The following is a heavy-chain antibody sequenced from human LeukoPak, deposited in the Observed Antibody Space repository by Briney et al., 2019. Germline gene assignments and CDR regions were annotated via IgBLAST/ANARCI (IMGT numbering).Heavy chain of an antibody. D-gene: IGHD2-2*01. J-gene: IGHJ4*02. CDR2: INWNGGNT. CDR3: ARDRCSSTSCYGGYYFDY. Sequence: GGSLRLSCAASGFTFGDYGMSWVRQAPGKGLEWVSSINWNGGNTAYADSVKGRFTISRDTAKDSLYLQMNSLRAEDTAVYYCARDRCSSTSCYGGYYFDYWGQGTLVTVSS. CDR1: GFTFGDYG. V-gene: IGHV3-20*04.